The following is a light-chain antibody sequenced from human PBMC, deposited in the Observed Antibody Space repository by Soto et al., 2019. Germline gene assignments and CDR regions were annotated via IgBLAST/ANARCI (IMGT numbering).Light chain of an antibody. CDR2: AAS. CDR1: QSISSH. J-gene: IGKJ4*02. CDR3: QQSHSAPLT. Sequence: QMTQSPSSLFASVGDRVTITCRASQSISSHLNWYQQKVGQTPRLLIYAASTLQSEVPPRFSGSGSGTESTLTISGLQREDFATYYWQQSHSAPLTFGGGTKIQI. V-gene: IGKV1-39*01.